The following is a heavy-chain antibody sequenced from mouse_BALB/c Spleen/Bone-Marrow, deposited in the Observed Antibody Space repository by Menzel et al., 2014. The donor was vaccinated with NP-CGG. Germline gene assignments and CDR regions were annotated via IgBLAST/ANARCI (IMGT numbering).Heavy chain of an antibody. CDR2: ILPESGSS. Sequence: VQLQQSGAELMKPGASMKISCKASGYTFSSFWIEWVKQRPGHGLEWIGEILPESGSSNYNEKFKGKATLTADTSSNTVYMQLSSLTSEDSAAYYCARTPGVLYYFDYWGQGTPLTVSS. J-gene: IGHJ2*01. CDR1: GYTFSSFW. V-gene: IGHV1-9*01. CDR3: ARTPGVLYYFDY.